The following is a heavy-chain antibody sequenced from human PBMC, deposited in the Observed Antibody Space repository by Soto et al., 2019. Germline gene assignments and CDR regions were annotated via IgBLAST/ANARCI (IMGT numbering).Heavy chain of an antibody. Sequence: QVQLQQWGAGLLKPSETLSLTCAVYVGSFSGYYWSWIRQPPGKGLEWFGVINHSGSTNYNPSLKSRVTISVDTSKNQFSLKLCSVTAADTAVYYCARGSIQWSIGGGWFDPWGQGTLVTVSS. J-gene: IGHJ5*02. V-gene: IGHV4-34*01. CDR3: ARGSIQWSIGGGWFDP. CDR2: INHSGST. CDR1: VGSFSGYY. D-gene: IGHD2-15*01.